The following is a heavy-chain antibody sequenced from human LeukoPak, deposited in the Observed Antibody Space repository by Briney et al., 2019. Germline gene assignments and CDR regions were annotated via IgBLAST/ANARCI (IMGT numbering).Heavy chain of an antibody. Sequence: SVKVSCKASGGTFSSYAISWVRQAPGQGLEWMGGIIPIFGTANYAQKFQGRVTITADESTSTAYMVLSSLRSEDTAVYYCARGGPYYDILTGYPSPYYFDYWGQGTLVTVSS. CDR2: IIPIFGTA. J-gene: IGHJ4*02. V-gene: IGHV1-69*13. CDR1: GGTFSSYA. CDR3: ARGGPYYDILTGYPSPYYFDY. D-gene: IGHD3-9*01.